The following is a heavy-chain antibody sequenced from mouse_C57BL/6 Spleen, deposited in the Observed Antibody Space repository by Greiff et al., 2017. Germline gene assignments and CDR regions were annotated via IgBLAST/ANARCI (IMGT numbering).Heavy chain of an antibody. D-gene: IGHD1-1*01. J-gene: IGHJ1*03. CDR3: ARWGYYGSSPGWYFDV. Sequence: EVKVVESGGGLVQPGGSLSLSCAASGFTFTDYYMSWVRQPPGKALEWLGFIRNKANGYTTEYSASVKGRFTISRDNSQSILYLQMNALRAEDSATYYCARWGYYGSSPGWYFDVWGTGTTVTVFS. V-gene: IGHV7-3*01. CDR1: GFTFTDYY. CDR2: IRNKANGYTT.